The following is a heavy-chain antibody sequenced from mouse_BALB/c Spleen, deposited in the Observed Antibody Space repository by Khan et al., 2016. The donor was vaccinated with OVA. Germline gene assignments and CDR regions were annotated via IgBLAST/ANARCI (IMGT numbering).Heavy chain of an antibody. CDR3: ARRTLDY. J-gene: IGHJ4*01. Sequence: VQLKQSGPELMKPGASVNISCKASAYSFTSYYMHWVKQSHGKSLEWIGCIDPFNGGTTYNQKFKGRATLTVDKSSSTAYMHLSTLTSEDSAVYYCARRTLDYWGQGTSVTVSS. V-gene: IGHV1S135*01. CDR2: IDPFNGGT. CDR1: AYSFTSYY.